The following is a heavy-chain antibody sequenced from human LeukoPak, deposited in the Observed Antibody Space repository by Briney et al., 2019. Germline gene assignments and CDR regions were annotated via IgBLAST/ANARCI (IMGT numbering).Heavy chain of an antibody. Sequence: GGSLRLSCAASGFTFSSYGMHWVRQAPGKGLEWVAVISYDGSNKYYAASVKGRFTISRDNSKNTLYLQMNSLRAEDTAVYYCAKRYDFWSGSPVDYWGQGTLVTVSS. CDR3: AKRYDFWSGSPVDY. V-gene: IGHV3-30*18. D-gene: IGHD3-3*01. CDR2: ISYDGSNK. CDR1: GFTFSSYG. J-gene: IGHJ4*02.